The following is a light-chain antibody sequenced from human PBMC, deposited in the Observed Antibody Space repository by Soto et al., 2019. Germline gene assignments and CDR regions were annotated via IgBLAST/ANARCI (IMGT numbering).Light chain of an antibody. J-gene: IGLJ1*01. V-gene: IGLV2-11*01. CDR1: SSDVGRYNY. CDR2: DVT. Sequence: QSVLTQPRSVSGSPGQSVTISCTGTSSDVGRYNYVSWYQHHPGKAPKLVIYDVTKRPSGVTDRFSGSKSGNTASLTISGLEAEDEADYHCCSYAGSTSAFGTATKVTVL. CDR3: CSYAGSTSA.